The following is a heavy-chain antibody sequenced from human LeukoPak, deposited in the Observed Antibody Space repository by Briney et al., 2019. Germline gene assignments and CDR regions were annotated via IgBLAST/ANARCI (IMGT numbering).Heavy chain of an antibody. V-gene: IGHV1-18*04. D-gene: IGHD3-22*01. CDR2: ISAYNGNT. Sequence: ASVKVSCKASGYTFTSYYMHWVRQAPGQGLEWMGWISAYNGNTNYAQNLQGRVTMTTNTSTATAYMELESLRSDDTAMYFCARAGRDSSTYYRLWGQGTLITVSS. CDR1: GYTFTSYY. CDR3: ARAGRDSSTYYRL. J-gene: IGHJ4*02.